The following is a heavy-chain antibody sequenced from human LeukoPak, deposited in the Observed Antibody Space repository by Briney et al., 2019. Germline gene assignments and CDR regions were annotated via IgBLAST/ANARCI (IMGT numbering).Heavy chain of an antibody. CDR2: INHSGST. Sequence: SETLSLTCAVYGGSFSGYYWSWIRQPPGKGLEWIGEINHSGSTNYNPSLKSRVTISVDTSKDQFSLKLSSVTAADTAVYYCATQSSPDFFYYTDVWGEGTTVTVSS. CDR3: ATQSSPDFFYYTDV. D-gene: IGHD3-16*02. V-gene: IGHV4-34*01. CDR1: GGSFSGYY. J-gene: IGHJ6*03.